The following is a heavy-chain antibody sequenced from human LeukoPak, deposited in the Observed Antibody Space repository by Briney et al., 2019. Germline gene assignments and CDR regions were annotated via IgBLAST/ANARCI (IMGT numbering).Heavy chain of an antibody. V-gene: IGHV4-34*01. CDR2: INHSGST. CDR3: ARGFGFLEWLCYFDY. J-gene: IGHJ4*02. D-gene: IGHD3-3*01. CDR1: GGSFSGYY. Sequence: SETLSLTCAVYGGSFSGYYWSWIRQPPGKGLEWIGEINHSGSTNYNPSLKSRVTISVDTSKNQFSLKPSSVTAADTAVYYCARGFGFLEWLCYFDYWGQGTLVTVSS.